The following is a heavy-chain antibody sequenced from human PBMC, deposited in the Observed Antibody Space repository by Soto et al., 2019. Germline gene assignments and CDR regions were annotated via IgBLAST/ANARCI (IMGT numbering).Heavy chain of an antibody. D-gene: IGHD2-2*01. J-gene: IGHJ6*03. CDR3: AKHKDCSRTRCYYYYYIDV. CDR1: GFTFSSYA. CDR2: ISGSGGST. Sequence: EVQLLESGGGLVQPGGSLRLSCAASGFTFSSYAMSWVRQAPGKGLEWVSAISGSGGSTYYADSVKGRFTISRDNSKNTLYLQMNSLRAEDTAVYYCAKHKDCSRTRCYYYYYIDVWGKGTPVTVSS. V-gene: IGHV3-23*01.